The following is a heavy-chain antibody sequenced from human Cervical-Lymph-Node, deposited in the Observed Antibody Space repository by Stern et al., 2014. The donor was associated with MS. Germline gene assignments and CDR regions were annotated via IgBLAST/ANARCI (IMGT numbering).Heavy chain of an antibody. J-gene: IGHJ3*02. CDR1: GFTFDDHA. Sequence: EVQLVESGGGLVQPGRSLRLSCAASGFTFDDHALHWVRQAPGKGLEWVSGISCTGGSSNSAASVPDHVTLPRDNTKNSLYLQMSSLRPEDTAFYYCARTLGRSYHDPFDMWGQGTMVIVSS. D-gene: IGHD3-16*02. CDR3: ARTLGRSYHDPFDM. V-gene: IGHV3-9*01. CDR2: ISCTGGSS.